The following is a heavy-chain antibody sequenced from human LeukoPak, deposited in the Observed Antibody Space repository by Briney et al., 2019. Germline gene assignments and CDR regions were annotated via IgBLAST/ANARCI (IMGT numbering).Heavy chain of an antibody. CDR3: AGTSPDFDY. J-gene: IGHJ4*02. Sequence: GGSLRLSCAASGFTFGNYGMNWVRRVPGEGLEWVSGINWNGGSTGYADSVKGRFTISRGNSKNTLYLQMNSLRAEDTAVYYCAGTSPDFDYWGQGTLVTVSS. D-gene: IGHD2-2*01. CDR2: INWNGGST. V-gene: IGHV3-20*04. CDR1: GFTFGNYG.